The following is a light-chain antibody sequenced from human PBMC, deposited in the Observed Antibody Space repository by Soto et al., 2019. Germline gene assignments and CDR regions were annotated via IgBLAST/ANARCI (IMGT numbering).Light chain of an antibody. CDR2: TDD. CDR1: SSNIGSNT. Sequence: QSVLTQPPSTSGTPGQRVTISCSGRSSNIGSNTVNWYQQLPGTAPKLLIYTDDQRPSGVPDRFSGSKSGTSASLAIGGLRSEDEADYYCAAWDDSLNALVFGGGTKLTVL. V-gene: IGLV1-44*01. CDR3: AAWDDSLNALV. J-gene: IGLJ2*01.